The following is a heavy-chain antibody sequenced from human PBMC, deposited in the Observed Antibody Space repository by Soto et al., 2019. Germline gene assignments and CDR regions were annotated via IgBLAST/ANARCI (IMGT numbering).Heavy chain of an antibody. J-gene: IGHJ4*02. CDR2: IVGGSGST. CDR1: GFTLTSAD. D-gene: IGHD3-3*01. V-gene: IGHV1-58*01. CDR3: AADWSNRPFDF. Sequence: ASVKVSCKASGFTLTSADVQWVRQTRGQRHAWIGWIVGGSGSTNYAQQFQGRLAITRAMSTSTVYMELSSLRSEDTAVYYCAADWSNRPFDFWGQGTLVTVSS.